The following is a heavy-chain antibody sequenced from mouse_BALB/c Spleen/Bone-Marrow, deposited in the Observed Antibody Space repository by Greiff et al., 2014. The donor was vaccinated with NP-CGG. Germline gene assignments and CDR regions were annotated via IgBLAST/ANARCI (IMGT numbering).Heavy chain of an antibody. CDR3: ARWAFDAWFAY. V-gene: IGHV1-9*01. CDR2: ILPGSGNT. D-gene: IGHD3-1*01. Sequence: QVQLKESGAELMKPGASVKVSCKATGYTFSSYWIEWVKQRPGHGLEWIGEILPGSGNTNYNEMFKGKATFTADTSSNTAYMQLSSLTSEDSAVYYCARWAFDAWFAYWGQGTLVTVSA. J-gene: IGHJ3*01. CDR1: GYTFSSYW.